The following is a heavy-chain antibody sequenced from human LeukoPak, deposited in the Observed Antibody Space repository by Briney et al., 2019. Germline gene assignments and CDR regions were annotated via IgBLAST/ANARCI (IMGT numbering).Heavy chain of an antibody. J-gene: IGHJ4*02. Sequence: GGSLRLSCAASGFTFSSYAMHWVRQAPGKGLEWVSAISNSGGSTYYADSLKGRFTISRDNSKNTLYPQMNSLRAEDTAVYYCAKGATSVYPRDSDYWGQGTLVTVSS. V-gene: IGHV3-23*01. D-gene: IGHD3-3*01. CDR2: ISNSGGST. CDR1: GFTFSSYA. CDR3: AKGATSVYPRDSDY.